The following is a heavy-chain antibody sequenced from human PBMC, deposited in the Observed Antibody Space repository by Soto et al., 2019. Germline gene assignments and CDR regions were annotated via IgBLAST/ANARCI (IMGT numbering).Heavy chain of an antibody. D-gene: IGHD5-18*01. J-gene: IGHJ6*02. CDR2: INSDGSSI. V-gene: IGHV3-74*01. CDR1: KFTITSYW. Sequence: EVQLLESGGGLVQPGGSVRLSCAASKFTITSYWMHWVRQAPGKGLVWVSRINSDGSSISYADAVKGRFTISRDNAKNTLYLQMNSLRVEDTAVYYCAREVSHGYVLRGMDVWGQGTTVTVFS. CDR3: AREVSHGYVLRGMDV.